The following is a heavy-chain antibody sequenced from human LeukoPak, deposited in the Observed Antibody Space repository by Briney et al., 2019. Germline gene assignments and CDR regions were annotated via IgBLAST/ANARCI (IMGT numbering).Heavy chain of an antibody. J-gene: IGHJ3*01. D-gene: IGHD2-15*01. CDR3: ARDPAYCSGGSCYPDAFDV. Sequence: PGGSLRLSCAASGFTVSSNYMSWVRQAPGKGLEWVSVIHSGGSTYYADSVKGRFTISRDNSKNTLYLQMNSLRAEDTAVYYCARDPAYCSGGSCYPDAFDVWGQGTMVTVSS. CDR2: IHSGGST. CDR1: GFTVSSNY. V-gene: IGHV3-53*01.